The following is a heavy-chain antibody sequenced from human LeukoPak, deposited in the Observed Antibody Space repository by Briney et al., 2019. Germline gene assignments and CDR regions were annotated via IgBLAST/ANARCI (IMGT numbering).Heavy chain of an antibody. CDR1: GYTFTGYY. Sequence: SVKVSCKASGYTFTGYYMHWVRQAPGQGLEWMGGIIPIIGTANYAQKFQGRVTITADESTSTAHMELSSLRSEDTAVYYCARDGKITIFGVVINNWFDPWGQGTLVTVSS. CDR3: ARDGKITIFGVVINNWFDP. CDR2: IIPIIGTA. D-gene: IGHD3-3*01. V-gene: IGHV1-69*13. J-gene: IGHJ5*02.